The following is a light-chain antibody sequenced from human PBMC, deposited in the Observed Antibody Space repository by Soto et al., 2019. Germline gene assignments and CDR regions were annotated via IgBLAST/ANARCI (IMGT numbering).Light chain of an antibody. CDR3: QQYYGSSYT. J-gene: IGKJ2*01. V-gene: IGKV4-1*01. CDR2: WAT. Sequence: DIVMTQSPDSLAVSLGERATINCKSSQSILYSSNNQHYLAWYQQKPGQHPKRLIYWATTRESGVTDRFSGSGSGTDFTLTISILQAEDVAVYYCQQYYGSSYTFGQGTRLEIK. CDR1: QSILYSSNNQHY.